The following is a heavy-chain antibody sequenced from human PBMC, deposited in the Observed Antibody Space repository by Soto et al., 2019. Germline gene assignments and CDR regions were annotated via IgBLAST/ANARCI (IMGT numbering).Heavy chain of an antibody. CDR2: INHSGST. Sequence: QVKLQQWGAGLLKPSETLSLTCAVYGGPFSGYYWSWIRQPPGKGLEWIGEINHSGSTNYNPSLKSRVTMSEDTSKNQFSLKLNSVTAADTAVYFCARGVQDSGSWHFDYWGRGTPVSVSS. D-gene: IGHD6-13*01. V-gene: IGHV4-34*02. CDR1: GGPFSGYY. CDR3: ARGVQDSGSWHFDY. J-gene: IGHJ4*02.